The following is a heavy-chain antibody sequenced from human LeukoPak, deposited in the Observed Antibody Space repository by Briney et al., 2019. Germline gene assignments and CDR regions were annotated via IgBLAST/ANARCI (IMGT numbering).Heavy chain of an antibody. CDR3: AKVSCGHCSGAN. J-gene: IGHJ4*02. D-gene: IGHD2-15*01. Sequence: PSETLSLTCAVYGGSFSGYYWSWIRQPPGKGLEWIGEINHSGSTNYNPSLKSRVTISVDTSKNQFSLKLSSVTAADTAVYYCAKVSCGHCSGANWGQGTQLTVSS. CDR1: GGSFSGYY. CDR2: INHSGST. V-gene: IGHV4-34*01.